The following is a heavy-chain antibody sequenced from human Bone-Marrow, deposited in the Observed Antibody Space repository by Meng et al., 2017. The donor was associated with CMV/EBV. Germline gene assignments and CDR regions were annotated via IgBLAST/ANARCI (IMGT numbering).Heavy chain of an antibody. D-gene: IGHD2-2*01. CDR2: IIPILGIA. CDR1: GGTFSSYA. CDR3: ARTHVVVPPYYFGY. Sequence: SVKVSCKASGGTFSSYAISWVRQAPGQGLEWMGGIIPILGIANYAQKFQGRVTITADKSTSTAYMELSSLRSEDTAVYYCARTHVVVPPYYFGYWGQGTLVTVSS. J-gene: IGHJ4*02. V-gene: IGHV1-69*10.